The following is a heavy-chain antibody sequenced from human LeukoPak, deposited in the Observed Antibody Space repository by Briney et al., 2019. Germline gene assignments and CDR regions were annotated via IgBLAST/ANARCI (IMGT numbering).Heavy chain of an antibody. CDR3: ARVFPTPDYYYYGMDV. CDR2: IYSGGST. V-gene: IGHV3-53*01. Sequence: GGSLRLSCAASGFTVSSNYMSWVRQAPEKGLEWVSVIYSGGSTYYADSVKGRFTISRDNAKNSLYLQMNSLRAEDTAVYYCARVFPTPDYYYYGMDVWGQGTTVAVSS. J-gene: IGHJ6*02. CDR1: GFTVSSNY.